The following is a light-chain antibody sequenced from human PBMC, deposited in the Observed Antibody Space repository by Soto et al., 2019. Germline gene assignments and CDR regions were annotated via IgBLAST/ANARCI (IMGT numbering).Light chain of an antibody. Sequence: IQLTQSPSSLSASVGDRVTITSRASQDISIYLAWYQQKPGEAPKLLIYAASTLYGGVPSRFSGSGSGTDFALTITSLQAEDFATYHCQQLRMYPSTFGGGTKVDIK. J-gene: IGKJ4*01. CDR1: QDISIY. CDR2: AAS. V-gene: IGKV1-9*01. CDR3: QQLRMYPST.